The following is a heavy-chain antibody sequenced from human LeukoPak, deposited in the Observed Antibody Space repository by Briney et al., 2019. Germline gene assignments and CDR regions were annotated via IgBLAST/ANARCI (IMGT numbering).Heavy chain of an antibody. Sequence: GGSQRLSCAASGFTFSSYGMRWVRQAPGKGLEWVAVIWYDERIKYYADSVKGRFTISRDNSKNTLYLEMNSLRAEDTAEFYWARSGNPSWPVFDYWGQGTLLTVFS. V-gene: IGHV3-33*01. CDR2: IWYDERIK. D-gene: IGHD2-2*01. J-gene: IGHJ4*02. CDR3: ARSGNPSWPVFDY. CDR1: GFTFSSYG.